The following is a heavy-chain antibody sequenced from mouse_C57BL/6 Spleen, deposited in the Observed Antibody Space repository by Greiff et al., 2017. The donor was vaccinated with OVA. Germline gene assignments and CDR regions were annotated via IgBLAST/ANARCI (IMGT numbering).Heavy chain of an antibody. J-gene: IGHJ2*01. CDR1: GYTFTSYT. CDR3: ARDYYGSSYGDYFDY. V-gene: IGHV1-4*01. CDR2: INPSSGYT. D-gene: IGHD1-1*01. Sequence: VKLMESGAELARPGASVKMSCKASGYTFTSYTMHWVKQRPGQGLEWIGYINPSSGYTKYNQKFKDKATLTADKSSSTAYMQLSSLTSEDSAVYYCARDYYGSSYGDYFDYWGQGTTLTVSS.